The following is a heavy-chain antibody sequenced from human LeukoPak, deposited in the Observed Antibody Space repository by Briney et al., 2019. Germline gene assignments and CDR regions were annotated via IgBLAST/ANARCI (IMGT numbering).Heavy chain of an antibody. V-gene: IGHV3-23*01. CDR1: GITFRTYA. CDR2: LSGSGDHP. J-gene: IGHJ4*02. D-gene: IGHD1-1*01. CDR3: AKDQQLEPFDY. Sequence: GGSLRLSCTASGITFRTYAMSWVRQAPGKGLEWVSTLSGSGDHPYYTDSVKGRFTISRDNSKNTLYLQMNSLRAEDTAVYYCAKDQQLEPFDYWGQGTLVTVSS.